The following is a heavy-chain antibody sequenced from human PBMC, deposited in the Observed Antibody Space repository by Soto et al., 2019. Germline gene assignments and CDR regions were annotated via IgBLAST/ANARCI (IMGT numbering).Heavy chain of an antibody. J-gene: IGHJ4*02. CDR2: IYYTGST. Sequence: PSETLSLTCSVSGGSISSYYWSWIRQPPGKGLEWIGYIYYTGSTNSNLSLKSRATISVDTSKNQFSLKLSSVTAADTAVYYCARERYGSGRIFDYWGQGTLVTVSS. CDR3: ARERYGSGRIFDY. D-gene: IGHD3-10*01. CDR1: GGSISSYY. V-gene: IGHV4-59*01.